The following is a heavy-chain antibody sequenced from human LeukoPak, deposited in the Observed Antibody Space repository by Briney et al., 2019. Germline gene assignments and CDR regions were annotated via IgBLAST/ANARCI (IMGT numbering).Heavy chain of an antibody. CDR2: ISYDGSNK. CDR1: GFTFSSYA. J-gene: IGHJ4*02. CDR3: ARDRLFTYYYDSSGYYFDY. V-gene: IGHV3-30-3*01. D-gene: IGHD3-22*01. Sequence: GRSLRLSCAASGFTFSSYAMHWVRQAPGKGLEWVAVISYDGSNKYYADSVKGRFTISRDNSKNTLYLQMNSLRAEDTAVYYCARDRLFTYYYDSSGYYFDYWGQGTLVTVSS.